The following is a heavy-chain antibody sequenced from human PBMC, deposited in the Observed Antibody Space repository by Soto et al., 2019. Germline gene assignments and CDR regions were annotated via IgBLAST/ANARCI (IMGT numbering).Heavy chain of an antibody. J-gene: IGHJ4*02. D-gene: IGHD6-19*01. CDR2: INGNADNS. CDR3: VRACRGAGAGSEFDH. CDR1: GFSVVSYW. Sequence: EVQLAESGGGLVLTGGSMRLSCAASGFSVVSYWMHWVRQVPGEGLAWVSRINGNADNSDYADSVKGRFTISRDNAMNRLYLQMHSLRADEPGVYYCVRACRGAGAGSEFDHWGPGTLVTVYS. V-gene: IGHV3-74*01.